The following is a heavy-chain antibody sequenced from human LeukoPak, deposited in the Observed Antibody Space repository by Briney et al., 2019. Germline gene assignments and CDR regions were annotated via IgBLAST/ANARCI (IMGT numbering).Heavy chain of an antibody. Sequence: SETLSLTCTVSGGSISSSSYYWGWIRQPPGKGLEWIGSIHYSGSTNYNPSLKSRVTISVDTSKDQFSLKLSSVTAADTAVYYCARGVDGYNLFHWGQGTLVTVSS. CDR3: ARGVDGYNLFH. J-gene: IGHJ4*02. V-gene: IGHV4-39*07. CDR2: IHYSGST. D-gene: IGHD5-24*01. CDR1: GGSISSSSYY.